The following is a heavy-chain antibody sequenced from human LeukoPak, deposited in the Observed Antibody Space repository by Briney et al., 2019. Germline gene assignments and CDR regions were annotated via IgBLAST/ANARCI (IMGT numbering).Heavy chain of an antibody. CDR1: GFTFSSYS. CDR2: ISSSTSYI. Sequence: GGSLRLSCAAFGFTFSSYSMNWIRQAPGKGLEWVSSISSSTSYIYYADSVKGRFTISKDNAKNSLYLQMNSLRAEDTAVYYCARIRQGYCSTTSCYYFDYWGQGTLVTVSS. D-gene: IGHD2-2*01. V-gene: IGHV3-21*01. CDR3: ARIRQGYCSTTSCYYFDY. J-gene: IGHJ4*02.